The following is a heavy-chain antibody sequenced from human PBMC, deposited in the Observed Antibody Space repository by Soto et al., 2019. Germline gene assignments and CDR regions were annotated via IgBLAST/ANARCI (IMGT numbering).Heavy chain of an antibody. Sequence: GGSLRLSCAASGFTFSSYSMNWIRQAPGKGLEWVSSISSSSSNIYYADSVKGRFTISRDNAKNSLYLQMNSLRAEDTAVYYCAGSIEYSSSLGWFDPWGQGTLVTVSS. D-gene: IGHD6-6*01. CDR2: ISSSSSNI. V-gene: IGHV3-21*01. CDR3: AGSIEYSSSLGWFDP. CDR1: GFTFSSYS. J-gene: IGHJ5*02.